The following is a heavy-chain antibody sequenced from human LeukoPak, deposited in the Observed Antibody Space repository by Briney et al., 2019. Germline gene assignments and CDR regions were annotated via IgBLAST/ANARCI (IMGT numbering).Heavy chain of an antibody. D-gene: IGHD1-26*01. CDR1: GFTFSSHW. V-gene: IGHV3-74*01. CDR2: INGDGSIT. CDR3: AREVGAIDY. J-gene: IGHJ4*02. Sequence: PGGSLRLSCAASGFTFSSHWMHWGRHPPGKGLVWVSHINGDGSITNYADSVKGRFTISRDNAKNTVYLEMNSLRAEDAAVYYCAREVGAIDYWGQGPLVTVSS.